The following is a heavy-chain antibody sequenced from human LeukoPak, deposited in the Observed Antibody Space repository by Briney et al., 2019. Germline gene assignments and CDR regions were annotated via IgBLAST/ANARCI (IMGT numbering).Heavy chain of an antibody. V-gene: IGHV3-30*02. CDR3: AKIRSNLGYCSSTSCRGDAFDI. Sequence: GGSLRLPCAASGFTFSSYGMHWVRQAPGKGLEWVAFIRYDGSNKYYADSVKGRFTISRDNSKNTLYLQMNSLRAEDTAVYYCAKIRSNLGYCSSTSCRGDAFDIWGQGTMVTVSS. CDR1: GFTFSSYG. J-gene: IGHJ3*02. D-gene: IGHD2-2*01. CDR2: IRYDGSNK.